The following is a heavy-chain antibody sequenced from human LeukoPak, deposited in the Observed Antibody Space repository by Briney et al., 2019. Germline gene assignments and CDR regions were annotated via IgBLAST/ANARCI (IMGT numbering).Heavy chain of an antibody. J-gene: IGHJ6*02. CDR3: ARYYGSGRGYYGMDV. CDR1: GFTFSSYG. V-gene: IGHV3-30*03. CDR2: IVYDGSNK. D-gene: IGHD3-10*01. Sequence: GRSLRLSCAASGFTFSSYGMHWVRQAPGKVLGWVALIVYDGSNKYDESSKHYAHSVKGRFTISRDNSKNTLYLQLNSLRAEDTAVYYCARYYGSGRGYYGMDVWGQGTTVTVSS.